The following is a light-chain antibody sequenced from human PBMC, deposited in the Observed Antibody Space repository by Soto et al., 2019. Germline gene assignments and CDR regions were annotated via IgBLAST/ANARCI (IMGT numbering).Light chain of an antibody. CDR1: QSVSSSY. CDR2: GAS. V-gene: IGKV3-20*01. J-gene: IGKJ1*01. Sequence: EIVLTQSPGTLSLSPGERATLSCRASQSVSSSYLAWYQQKPGQAPRLLIYGASSRVTGIPDRFSGSGSGTDFTLTISRLEPEDFVVYYCQQYGSSSWTFGQGTKVEIK. CDR3: QQYGSSSWT.